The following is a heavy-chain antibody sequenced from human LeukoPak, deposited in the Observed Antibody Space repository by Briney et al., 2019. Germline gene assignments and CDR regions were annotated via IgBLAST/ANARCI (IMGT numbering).Heavy chain of an antibody. CDR3: AAQYYYDSSGHYYMGNWFDP. CDR1: GFTFSSYA. J-gene: IGHJ5*02. CDR2: VSYDGSNT. Sequence: GKPLRLSCAASGFTFSSYAMHWVRQALGKGLEWVSAVSYDGSNTYYVDSVKGRFTISRDNSKSTLYLQMNSLRAEDTAVYYYAAQYYYDSSGHYYMGNWFDPWGQGTLVTVSS. D-gene: IGHD3-22*01. V-gene: IGHV3-30*04.